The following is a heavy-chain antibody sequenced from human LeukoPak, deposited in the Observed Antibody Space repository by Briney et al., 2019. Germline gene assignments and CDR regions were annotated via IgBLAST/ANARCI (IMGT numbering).Heavy chain of an antibody. CDR3: ARAPVAGTRGFYFDY. CDR2: ISAYNGNT. J-gene: IGHJ4*02. CDR1: GYTFTSYG. V-gene: IGHV1-18*01. D-gene: IGHD6-19*01. Sequence: GASVKVSCKASGYTFTSYGISWVRQAPGQGLEWMGWISAYNGNTNYAQKLQGRVTITADESTSTAYMELSSLRSEDTAVYYCARAPVAGTRGFYFDYWGQGTLVTVSS.